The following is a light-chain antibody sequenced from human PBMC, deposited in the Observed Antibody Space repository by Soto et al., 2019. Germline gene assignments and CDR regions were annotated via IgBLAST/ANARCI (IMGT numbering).Light chain of an antibody. V-gene: IGLV1-47*01. J-gene: IGLJ3*02. CDR3: AAWDDSLSGWV. Sequence: QPVLTQPPSASGTPGQRFTISCSGSSSNIGSNYVYWYQQLPGTAPKLLTYRNNQRPSGVPDRFSGSKSGTSASLAISGLRFEDEADYYCAAWDDSLSGWVFGGGTKLTVL. CDR2: RNN. CDR1: SSNIGSNY.